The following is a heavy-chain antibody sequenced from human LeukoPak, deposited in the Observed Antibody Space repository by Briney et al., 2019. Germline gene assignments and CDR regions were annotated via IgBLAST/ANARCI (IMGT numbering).Heavy chain of an antibody. CDR2: ISSNGGST. V-gene: IGHV3-64D*09. CDR1: GFTFSSYA. J-gene: IGHJ2*01. D-gene: IGHD4-17*01. Sequence: HPGGSLRLSCSASGFTFSSYAMHWVRQAPGKGLEYVSAISSNGGSTYYADSVKGRFTISRDNSKNTVYLQMSSLRAEDTAVYYCVKDGNGDYTYWYFDLWGRGTLVTVSS. CDR3: VKDGNGDYTYWYFDL.